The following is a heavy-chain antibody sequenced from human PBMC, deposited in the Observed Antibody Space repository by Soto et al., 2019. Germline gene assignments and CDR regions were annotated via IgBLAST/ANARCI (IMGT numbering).Heavy chain of an antibody. CDR3: ARDIESVTAKHFFYYYAMDV. CDR2: VSANNGHT. J-gene: IGHJ6*02. CDR1: GFTFSNYG. V-gene: IGHV1-18*01. Sequence: QGQLVQSGAEVKKPGASVKLSCKASGFTFSNYGLNWVRQAPGQGLDWMGWVSANNGHTNYAQNLQGRVSMTTDTSTSTAYMELRGLTFDDTAVYYCARDIESVTAKHFFYYYAMDVWGQGTTVTVSS. D-gene: IGHD2-8*01.